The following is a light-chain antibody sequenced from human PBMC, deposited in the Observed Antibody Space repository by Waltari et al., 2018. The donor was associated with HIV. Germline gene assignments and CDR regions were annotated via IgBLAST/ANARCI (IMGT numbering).Light chain of an antibody. CDR1: QNINNY. CDR2: AAS. CDR3: QQSYSTPQT. V-gene: IGKV1-39*01. J-gene: IGKJ1*01. Sequence: DIQMTQSPSSLSASVGDRVTITCRASQNINNYLNWYQQKPGKAPNLLIYAASSLQSGDPSRFSGSGSGTDFTLTISSLQPEDFATYHCQQSYSTPQTFGQGTKVDIK.